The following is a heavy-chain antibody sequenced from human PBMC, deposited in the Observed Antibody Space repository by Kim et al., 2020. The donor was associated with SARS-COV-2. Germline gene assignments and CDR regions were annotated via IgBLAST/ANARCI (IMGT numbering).Heavy chain of an antibody. D-gene: IGHD3-16*02. V-gene: IGHV1-2*06. CDR2: INPNSGGT. Sequence: ASVKVSCKASGYTFTGYYMHWVRQAPGQGLEWMGRINPNSGGTNYAQKFQGRVTMTRDTSISTAYMGLSRLRSDDTAVYYCAREDDYVWGSYRLAEYWGQGTLVTVSS. CDR1: GYTFTGYY. CDR3: AREDDYVWGSYRLAEY. J-gene: IGHJ4*02.